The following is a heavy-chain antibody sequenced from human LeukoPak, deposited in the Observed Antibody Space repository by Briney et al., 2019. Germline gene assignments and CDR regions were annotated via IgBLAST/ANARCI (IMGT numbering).Heavy chain of an antibody. CDR3: ARQDYGDY. J-gene: IGHJ4*02. V-gene: IGHV4-59*08. CDR1: GGSISSYY. Sequence: SETLSLTCTVSGGSISSYYWSWIRQPPGKGLEWIGYIYYSGSTNYNPSLKSRVTISVDTSKNQFSLKLSSVTAADTAVYYCARQDYGDYWSQGTLVTVSS. CDR2: IYYSGST.